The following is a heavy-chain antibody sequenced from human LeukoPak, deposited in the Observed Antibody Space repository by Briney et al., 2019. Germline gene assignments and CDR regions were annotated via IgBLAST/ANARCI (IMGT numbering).Heavy chain of an antibody. Sequence: PGGSLRLSCAASGFTFSSYGIHWVRQAPGKGLEWVAFIRYDGSNKYYTDSVKGRFTISRDNSKNSLYLQMNSLRAEDTAVYFCARVGYYYGSGSLDYWGQGTLVTVSS. CDR2: IRYDGSNK. V-gene: IGHV3-30*02. D-gene: IGHD3-10*01. J-gene: IGHJ4*02. CDR3: ARVGYYYGSGSLDY. CDR1: GFTFSSYG.